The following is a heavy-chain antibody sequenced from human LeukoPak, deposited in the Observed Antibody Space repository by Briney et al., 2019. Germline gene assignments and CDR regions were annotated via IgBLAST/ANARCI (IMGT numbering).Heavy chain of an antibody. V-gene: IGHV3-7*01. CDR3: ARDIGSDFWSGYRSGVFDY. J-gene: IGHJ4*02. Sequence: GGSLRLSCAASGFTFSSYWMSWVRQAPGKGLEWVANIKQDGSEKYYVDSVKGRFTISRDNAKNSLYLQMNSLRAEDTAVYYCARDIGSDFWSGYRSGVFDYWGQGTLVTVSS. D-gene: IGHD3-3*01. CDR2: IKQDGSEK. CDR1: GFTFSSYW.